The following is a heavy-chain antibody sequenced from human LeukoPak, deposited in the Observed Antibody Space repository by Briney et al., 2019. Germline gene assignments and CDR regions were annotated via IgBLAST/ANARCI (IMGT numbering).Heavy chain of an antibody. D-gene: IGHD2-15*01. J-gene: IGHJ3*02. CDR2: IRNVGSDK. V-gene: IGHV3-30*02. CDR3: AKDKGVVAFDI. Sequence: GGSLRLSCATAGLTFRNHGMHWVRQAPGKGLEWVTFIRNVGSDKYYADSVKGPFTISRDNSKNTLYLQMNTLRAEDTAVYYCAKDKGVVAFDIWGQGTMVTVSS. CDR1: GLTFRNHG.